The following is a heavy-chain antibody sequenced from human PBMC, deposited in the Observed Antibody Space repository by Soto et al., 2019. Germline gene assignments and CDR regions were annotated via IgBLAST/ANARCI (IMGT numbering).Heavy chain of an antibody. V-gene: IGHV4-39*07. J-gene: IGHJ5*02. Sequence: PSETLSLTCTVSGGSIDRYNYDYGWLRQPPGKGLEWIVNRYNRDNTYYNPALRRRVTVSVDTSKKHFCRKLASVAAADTAVYFCAKQVARGSSSSGWFDPWGQGILVTVSS. D-gene: IGHD6-6*01. CDR3: AKQVARGSSSSGWFDP. CDR1: GGSIDRYNYD. CDR2: RYNRDNT.